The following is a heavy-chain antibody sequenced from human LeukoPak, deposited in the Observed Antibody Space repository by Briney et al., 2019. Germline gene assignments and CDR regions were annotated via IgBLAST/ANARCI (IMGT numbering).Heavy chain of an antibody. D-gene: IGHD3-22*01. V-gene: IGHV1-2*06. CDR3: ARGSGYYDSSGLYYYYGMDV. Sequence: ASVKVSRKASGYTFTGYYMHWVRQAPGQGLEWMGRINPNSGGTNYAQKFQGRVAMTRDTSISTAYMELSSLRSEDTAVYYCARGSGYYDSSGLYYYYGMDVWGQGTTVTVSS. J-gene: IGHJ6*02. CDR1: GYTFTGYY. CDR2: INPNSGGT.